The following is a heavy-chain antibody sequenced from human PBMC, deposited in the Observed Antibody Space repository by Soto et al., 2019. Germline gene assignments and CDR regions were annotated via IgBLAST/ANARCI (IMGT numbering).Heavy chain of an antibody. CDR2: ISWNSGQL. CDR1: GFNFENYA. Sequence: EVLLVESGGGLVQPDRPLRLSCAASGFNFENYAMHWVRQAPGKGLEWVSGISWNSGQLDYAGSVRGRFTISRDNGKNSLYLEMNSLRPDDTALYFCAKDKSTGEYSHYRYMDVWGRGTTVIVSS. V-gene: IGHV3-9*01. CDR3: AKDKSTGEYSHYRYMDV. D-gene: IGHD4-17*01. J-gene: IGHJ6*03.